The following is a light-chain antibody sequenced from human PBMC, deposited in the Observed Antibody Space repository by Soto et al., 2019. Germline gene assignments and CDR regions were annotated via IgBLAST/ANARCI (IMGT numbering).Light chain of an antibody. CDR2: GPS. J-gene: IGKJ1*01. Sequence: EIVLTQSPGTLSLFPGERATFSCRASQSFSSAYLAWYQQKPGQAPRLLIYGPSNRATGIPDRFSGSGSGTDFTLTISRLEPEDSAVYYCQQYDSSPRTFGQGTKVEI. CDR1: QSFSSAY. CDR3: QQYDSSPRT. V-gene: IGKV3-20*01.